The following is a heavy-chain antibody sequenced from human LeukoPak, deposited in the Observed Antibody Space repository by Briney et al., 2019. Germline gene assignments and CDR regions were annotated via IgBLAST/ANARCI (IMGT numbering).Heavy chain of an antibody. J-gene: IGHJ4*02. D-gene: IGHD6-13*01. CDR1: GFTFNTYG. CDR2: IASDGRDK. V-gene: IGHV3-30*18. Sequence: GGSLRLSCAASGFTFNTYGMHWVRQAPGKGLEWVAVIASDGRDKKYADSVKGRFTITRDNSKNTLYLQMNSLRAEDAAVYYCAKDGARGAAKYYFDYWGQGTLVTVSS. CDR3: AKDGARGAAKYYFDY.